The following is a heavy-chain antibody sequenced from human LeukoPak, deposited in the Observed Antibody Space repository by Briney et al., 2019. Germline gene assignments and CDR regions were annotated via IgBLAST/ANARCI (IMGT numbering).Heavy chain of an antibody. D-gene: IGHD3-16*01. Sequence: GGSLRLSCAASEFTFSSFAMSWVRQAPGKGLEWVSYIRGGGAGTLYADSVKGRFTVSRDNSKSTLYLQMNSLRVEDTAVYYCAKCAESYGNDAFDLWGPGTTATVSS. V-gene: IGHV3-23*01. CDR2: IRGGGAGT. CDR3: AKCAESYGNDAFDL. CDR1: EFTFSSFA. J-gene: IGHJ3*01.